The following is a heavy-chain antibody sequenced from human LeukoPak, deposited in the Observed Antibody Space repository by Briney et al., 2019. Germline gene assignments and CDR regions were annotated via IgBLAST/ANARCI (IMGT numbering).Heavy chain of an antibody. D-gene: IGHD2-15*01. Sequence: GGSLRLSCAASGFTFSSSAMSWVRQAPGKGLEWVSAISNNGGYTYYADSVQGRFTISRDNSKSTLCLQVNSLRAEDTAVYYCAKQLGYCSDGSCYFPYWGQGTLVTVSS. J-gene: IGHJ4*02. V-gene: IGHV3-23*01. CDR3: AKQLGYCSDGSCYFPY. CDR2: ISNNGGYT. CDR1: GFTFSSSA.